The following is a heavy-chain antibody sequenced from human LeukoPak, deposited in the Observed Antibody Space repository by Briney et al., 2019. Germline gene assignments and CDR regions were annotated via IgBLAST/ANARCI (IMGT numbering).Heavy chain of an antibody. CDR2: VYYSGSS. J-gene: IGHJ6*03. CDR1: SGSPSSYY. D-gene: IGHD4-11*01. V-gene: IGHV4-59*01. CDR3: ARYYSNYDAYYYYMDV. Sequence: SETLSLTCTVSSGSPSSYYGSWIRQPHGEGLEWIGSVYYSGSSNYKPSLKSRVTISVDTSKNQFSLKLSSVTAADTAVYYCARYYSNYDAYYYYMDVCGKGTSVTV.